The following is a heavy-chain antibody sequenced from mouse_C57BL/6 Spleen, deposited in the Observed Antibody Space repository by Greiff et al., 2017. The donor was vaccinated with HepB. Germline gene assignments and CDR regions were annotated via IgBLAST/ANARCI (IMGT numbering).Heavy chain of an antibody. CDR2: IRSKSNNYAT. V-gene: IGHV10-1*01. CDR1: GFSFNTYA. J-gene: IGHJ2*01. CDR3: VRQGTVVATPFFDY. Sequence: EVQVVESGGGLVQPKGSLKLSCAASGFSFNTYAMNWVRQAPGKGLEWVARIRSKSNNYATYYADSVKDRFTISRDDSESMLYLQMNNLKTEDTAMYYCVRQGTVVATPFFDYWGQGTTLTVSS. D-gene: IGHD1-1*01.